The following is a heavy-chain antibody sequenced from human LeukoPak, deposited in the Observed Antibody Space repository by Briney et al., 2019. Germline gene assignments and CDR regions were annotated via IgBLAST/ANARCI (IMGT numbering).Heavy chain of an antibody. CDR3: ARQPYMLGAYYFDY. J-gene: IGHJ4*02. CDR1: GGSMTGYY. V-gene: IGHV4-59*08. D-gene: IGHD1-26*01. CDR2: IFYSGDS. Sequence: AESLSLTCTVSGGSMTGYYWSWVRQPPGKGLEWIGYIFYSGDSNYNPFLKSRVSVLVDTSKNQVSLKLDSVTAADTAVYYCARQPYMLGAYYFDYWGQGTLVTVSS.